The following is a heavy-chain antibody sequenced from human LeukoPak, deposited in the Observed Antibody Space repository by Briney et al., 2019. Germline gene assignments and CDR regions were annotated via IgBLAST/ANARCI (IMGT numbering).Heavy chain of an antibody. CDR2: INPSGGST. Sequence: ASVKVSCKASGYTFTSYYMHWVRQAPGQGLEWMGIINPSGGSTSYAQKFQGRVTMTRDTSTSTVYMELSSLRSEDTAVYYCARDHLRYYYGSGSYYNVPYYYYGMDVWGQGTTVTVSS. D-gene: IGHD3-10*01. V-gene: IGHV1-46*01. J-gene: IGHJ6*02. CDR3: ARDHLRYYYGSGSYYNVPYYYYGMDV. CDR1: GYTFTSYY.